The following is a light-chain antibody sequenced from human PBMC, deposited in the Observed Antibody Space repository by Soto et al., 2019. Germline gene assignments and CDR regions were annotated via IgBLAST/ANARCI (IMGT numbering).Light chain of an antibody. CDR1: QSIRSER. CDR2: DAS. Sequence: EIVLTQSPDTLSLSPGERATLSCRASQSIRSERLAWYQQKPGQAPRLVIFDASNRASGMPERFSGSGSGTDLTLTIARLEPEDFAVYYCQQYDNSAWTFGQGTKVDIK. J-gene: IGKJ1*01. CDR3: QQYDNSAWT. V-gene: IGKV3-20*01.